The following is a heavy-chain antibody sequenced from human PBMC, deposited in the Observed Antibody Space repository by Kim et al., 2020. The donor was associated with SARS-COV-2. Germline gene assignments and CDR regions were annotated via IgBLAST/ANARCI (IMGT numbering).Heavy chain of an antibody. Sequence: GGSLRLSCAASGFTFSTYTMNWVRQAPGKGLEWLSSITSSSYYIDYADSLKGRFTISRDNAKNSLYLQMDSLTAEDTAVYYCATIVTAKYYFDYWGQGTLVTVSS. V-gene: IGHV3-21*01. D-gene: IGHD1-20*01. CDR2: ITSSSYYI. J-gene: IGHJ4*02. CDR3: ATIVTAKYYFDY. CDR1: GFTFSTYT.